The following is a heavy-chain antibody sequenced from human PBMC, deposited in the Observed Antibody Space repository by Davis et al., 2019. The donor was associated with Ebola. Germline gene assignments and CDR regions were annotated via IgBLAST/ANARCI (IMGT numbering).Heavy chain of an antibody. CDR2: IIPILGIA. J-gene: IGHJ4*02. CDR1: AYTFTSYY. CDR3: ARDVGAAAGGDGDDY. D-gene: IGHD6-13*01. Sequence: SVLVSCNASAYTFTSYYMHWVRQAPGHGLEWMGRIIPILGIANYAQKFQGRVTITADKSTSTAYMELSSLRSEDTAVYYCARDVGAAAGGDGDDYWGQGTLVTVSS. V-gene: IGHV1-69*04.